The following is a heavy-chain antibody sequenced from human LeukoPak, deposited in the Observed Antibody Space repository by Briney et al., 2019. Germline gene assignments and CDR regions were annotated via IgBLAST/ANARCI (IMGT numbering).Heavy chain of an antibody. CDR2: VTGDGTGT. Sequence: GGSLRLSCAASGLTFTKYWMHWVRQAPGKGLVWLSRVTGDGTGTTYADSVRGRFTISRDNAKNTIYLQMNGHRVEDAALYFCATGLGLYYDYWGQGTLVTVS. CDR1: GLTFTKYW. J-gene: IGHJ4*02. D-gene: IGHD2-15*01. CDR3: ATGLGLYYDY. V-gene: IGHV3-74*03.